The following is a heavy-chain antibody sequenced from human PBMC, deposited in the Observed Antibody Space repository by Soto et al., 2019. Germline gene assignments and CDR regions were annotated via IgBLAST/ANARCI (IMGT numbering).Heavy chain of an antibody. J-gene: IGHJ3*01. CDR3: ARSPHDDGLDV. Sequence: QVQLQESGPGLVKPSDTLSLTCAVSGYSITNTNWWTWVRQPPGKGLEWIGYIYHSGRTYYNPSRESRVPMSVDTPKNQAHLKLSSVTAVDTAVYYCARSPHDDGLDVWGRGTMVPVSS. CDR2: IYHSGRT. V-gene: IGHV4-28*01. CDR1: GYSITNTNW.